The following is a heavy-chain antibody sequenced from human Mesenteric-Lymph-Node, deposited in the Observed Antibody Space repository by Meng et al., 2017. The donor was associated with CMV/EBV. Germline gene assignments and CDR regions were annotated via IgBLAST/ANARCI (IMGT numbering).Heavy chain of an antibody. Sequence: SQTLSLTCGVYGESPSGYYWTWIRQPPGKRLEWIGEIGHSGGTNYIPSLRSRVTMSIDTSTNQLSLKLHSVTAADTAVYYCARGVGSTVVTRYFDYWGQGTLVTVSS. CDR3: ARGVGSTVVTRYFDY. V-gene: IGHV4-34*01. J-gene: IGHJ4*02. D-gene: IGHD4-23*01. CDR1: GESPSGYY. CDR2: IGHSGGT.